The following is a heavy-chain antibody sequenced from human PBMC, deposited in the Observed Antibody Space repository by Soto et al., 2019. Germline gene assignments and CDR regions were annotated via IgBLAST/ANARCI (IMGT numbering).Heavy chain of an antibody. J-gene: IGHJ4*02. D-gene: IGHD2-8*01. V-gene: IGHV4-39*01. Sequence: ASETLSLTCTVSGGSVSNSNYYWGWIRQSPGKGLEWIGSVYYRGRSYSKSSVKSRVTISVDTSKNQFSLNLNSVTASDTAVYFCVSQRTSVLTQAYFDYWGPGALVTVSS. CDR1: GGSVSNSNYY. CDR3: VSQRTSVLTQAYFDY. CDR2: VYYRGRS.